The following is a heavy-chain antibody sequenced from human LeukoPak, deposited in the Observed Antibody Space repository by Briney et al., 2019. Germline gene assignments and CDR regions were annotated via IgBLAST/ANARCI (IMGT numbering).Heavy chain of an antibody. Sequence: ASVKVSCKASGGTFSSYAISWVRQAPGQGLEWMGRIIPIFGTANYAQKFQGRVTITTDESTSTAYMELSSLRSEDTAVYYCARVNLFGQDYWGQGTLVTVSS. CDR1: GGTFSSYA. V-gene: IGHV1-69*05. D-gene: IGHD3-16*01. J-gene: IGHJ4*02. CDR2: IIPIFGTA. CDR3: ARVNLFGQDY.